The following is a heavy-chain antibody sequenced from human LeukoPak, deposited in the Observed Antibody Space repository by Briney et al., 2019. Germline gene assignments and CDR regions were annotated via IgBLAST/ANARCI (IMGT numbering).Heavy chain of an antibody. CDR3: ARSRYCSGGSCYTHYGMDV. CDR2: IYYSGST. D-gene: IGHD2-15*01. CDR1: GGSISSYY. Sequence: SETLSLTCTVSGGSISSYYWSWIRQPPGKGLEWIGCIYYSGSTNYNPSLKSRVTISVDTSKNQFSLKLSSVTAADTAVYYCARSRYCSGGSCYTHYGMDVWGQGTTVTVSS. V-gene: IGHV4-59*08. J-gene: IGHJ6*02.